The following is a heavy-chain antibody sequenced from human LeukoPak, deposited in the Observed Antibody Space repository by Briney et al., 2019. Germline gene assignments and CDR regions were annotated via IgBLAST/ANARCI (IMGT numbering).Heavy chain of an antibody. Sequence: PSETLSLTCSVSGGSISSSLYHWGWLRQPPGKGLEWLGNVFHSGNTYSSPSLQSRVAFSVDTSKNQFSLKLTSVTATDTAVYYCARQIVGTSWNYYYSYIDVWGKGTSVSVSS. V-gene: IGHV4-39*01. J-gene: IGHJ6*03. CDR1: GGSISSSLYH. D-gene: IGHD1-1*01. CDR2: VFHSGNT. CDR3: ARQIVGTSWNYYYSYIDV.